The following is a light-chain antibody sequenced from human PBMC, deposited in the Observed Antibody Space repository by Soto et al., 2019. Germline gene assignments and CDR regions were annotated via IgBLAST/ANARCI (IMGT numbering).Light chain of an antibody. CDR1: HRVTTH. CDR3: QQRSDSIT. CDR2: DAS. V-gene: IGKV3-11*01. Sequence: EILLTQSPGTLSLSPWERATLSCWASHRVTTHLAWFQQRPGQTPRLLIYDASTRAPGIPARFSGRGSGADFTLTISSLEPEDFAVYYCQQRSDSITFGQGTRLEIK. J-gene: IGKJ5*01.